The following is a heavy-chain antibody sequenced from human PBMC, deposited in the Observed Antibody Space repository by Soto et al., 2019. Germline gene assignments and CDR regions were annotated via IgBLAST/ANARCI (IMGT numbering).Heavy chain of an antibody. D-gene: IGHD1-26*01. CDR1: GFTFSSYG. Sequence: GGSLRLSCAASGFTFSSYGMHWVRQAPGKGLEWVAVISYDGSNKYYADSVKGRFTISRDNSKNTLYLQMNSLRAEDTAVYYCAKGSSGSYSWGQGTLVTVSS. V-gene: IGHV3-30*18. J-gene: IGHJ4*02. CDR2: ISYDGSNK. CDR3: AKGSSGSYS.